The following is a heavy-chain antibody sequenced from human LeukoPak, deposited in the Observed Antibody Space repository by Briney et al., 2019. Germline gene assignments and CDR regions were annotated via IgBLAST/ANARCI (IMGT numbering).Heavy chain of an antibody. Sequence: GTSLRLSCAASGFTFSDYGMHWVRQAPGKGLEWVAVIWYDGSIKYYADSVKGRFTISRDNSKNTLYLQMNRLRDEDTAVYYCARRDGDNDRGFEYWGQGTLVTVSS. J-gene: IGHJ4*02. D-gene: IGHD4-23*01. CDR3: ARRDGDNDRGFEY. CDR2: IWYDGSIK. CDR1: GFTFSDYG. V-gene: IGHV3-33*01.